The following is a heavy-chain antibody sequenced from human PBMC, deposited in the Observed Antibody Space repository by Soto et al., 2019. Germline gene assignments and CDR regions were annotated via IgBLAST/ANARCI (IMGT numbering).Heavy chain of an antibody. CDR1: GFTFSTYW. CDR3: ARDQNYYDGSQYHDVFDV. D-gene: IGHD3-22*01. CDR2: IRKDGSLN. V-gene: IGHV3-7*04. Sequence: EVQLVESGGGLVQPGGSLRLSCTASGFTFSTYWMVWVRQAPGKGLEWVANIRKDGSLNYYVDSVKGRFTISRDNAKNSIYLQMYSLRAEDTAVYYCARDQNYYDGSQYHDVFDVWGQGTVVTVSS. J-gene: IGHJ3*01.